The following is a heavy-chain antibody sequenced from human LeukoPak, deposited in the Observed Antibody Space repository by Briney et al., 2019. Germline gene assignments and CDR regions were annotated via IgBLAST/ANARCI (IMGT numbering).Heavy chain of an antibody. CDR2: INPHSGAT. CDR3: VREGNDLLSKNFDY. D-gene: IGHD4-23*01. V-gene: IGHV1-2*02. CDR1: GFTLTDYY. J-gene: IGHJ4*02. Sequence: SVKVSCKPSGFTLTDYYIHWVRQAPGQGLEWIGYINPHSGATSSTQKFQGRVTMPPNTSITAFYMELARLPPNPPPINYRVREGNDLLSKNFDYWGQGTLVTVSS.